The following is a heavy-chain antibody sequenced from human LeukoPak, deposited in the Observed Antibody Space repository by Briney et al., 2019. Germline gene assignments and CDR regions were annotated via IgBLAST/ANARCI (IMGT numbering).Heavy chain of an antibody. CDR2: IYYSGST. Sequence: SETLSLTCTVSGGSISSYYWSWIRQPPGKGLEWIGYIYYSGSTNYNPSLKSRVTISVDTSKNQFSLKLSSVTAADTAVYYCARHVDCSGGSCYSWYFDLWGRGTLVTVSS. D-gene: IGHD2-15*01. CDR1: GGSISSYY. V-gene: IGHV4-59*08. J-gene: IGHJ2*01. CDR3: ARHVDCSGGSCYSWYFDL.